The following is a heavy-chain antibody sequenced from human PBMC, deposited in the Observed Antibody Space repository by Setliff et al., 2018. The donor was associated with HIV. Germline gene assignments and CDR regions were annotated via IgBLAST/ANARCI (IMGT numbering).Heavy chain of an antibody. V-gene: IGHV4-61*01. Sequence: SETLSLTCTVSGDSVSSRSYYWSWIRQPTGKGLAWIGYIYYSGSTNYNPSLKSRVTIAVDTSKNQFSLKARSVTAADTAVYDCARLRWAATAGTWDYYYYGMDVWGQGTTVTVSS. CDR2: IYYSGST. CDR3: ARLRWAATAGTWDYYYYGMDV. J-gene: IGHJ6*02. D-gene: IGHD6-13*01. CDR1: GDSVSSRSYY.